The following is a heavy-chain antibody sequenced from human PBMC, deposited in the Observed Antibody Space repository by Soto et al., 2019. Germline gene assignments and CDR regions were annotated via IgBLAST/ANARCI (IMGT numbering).Heavy chain of an antibody. V-gene: IGHV3-23*01. CDR1: GFTFSSYA. D-gene: IGHD3-22*01. J-gene: IGHJ5*02. CDR2: ISGSGGST. Sequence: VGSLRLSCAASGFTFSSYAMSWVRQAPGKGLEWVSAISGSGGSTYYADPVKGRFTISRDNSKNTLYLQMNSLRAEDTAVYYCAKRVGRYYDSSGYFNWFDPWGQGTLVTVSS. CDR3: AKRVGRYYDSSGYFNWFDP.